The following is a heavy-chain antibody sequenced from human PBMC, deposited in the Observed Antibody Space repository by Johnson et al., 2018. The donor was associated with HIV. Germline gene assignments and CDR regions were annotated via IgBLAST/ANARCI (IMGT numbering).Heavy chain of an antibody. CDR1: GFTFSTYA. D-gene: IGHD3-16*01. V-gene: IGHV3-64*01. CDR2: ISSNGDNT. J-gene: IGHJ3*02. Sequence: VQLVESGGGLVQPGGSLRLSCAASGFTFSTYAMHWVRQAPGKGLEYVSAISSNGDNTYYANSVKGRFTISRDNSKNTLYLQMNKLRAEDTAVYFCASQVRGLRLGVDAFDIWGQGTIVTVSS. CDR3: ASQVRGLRLGVDAFDI.